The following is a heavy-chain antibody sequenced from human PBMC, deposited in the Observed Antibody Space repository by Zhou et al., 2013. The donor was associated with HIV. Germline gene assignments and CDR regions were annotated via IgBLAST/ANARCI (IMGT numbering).Heavy chain of an antibody. J-gene: IGHJ6*04. Sequence: QVQLVQSGAEVKKPGSSVQVSCKVSGDHFNYYAISWVRQAPKQGLEWMGVIIPIFGPATYAQKFQGRVTINTDESTRTAYMELSSLRSEDTAVYYCARAKGVVLMDVWGKGTTVTVSS. CDR2: IIPIFGPA. CDR3: ARAKGVVLMDV. D-gene: IGHD2-8*01. V-gene: IGHV1-69*05. CDR1: GDHFNYYA.